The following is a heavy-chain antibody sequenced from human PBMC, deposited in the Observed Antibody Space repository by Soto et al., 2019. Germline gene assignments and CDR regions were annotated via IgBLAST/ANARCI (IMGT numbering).Heavy chain of an antibody. CDR1: GGSISSYY. CDR2: IYYSGST. Sequence: SETLSLTCTVSGGSISSYYWSWIRQPPGKGLEWIGYIYYSGSTNYNPSLKSRVTISVDTSKNQFSLKLSSVTAADTAVYYCASGAFWSGYYPRNYYYYMDVWGKGTTVTVSS. V-gene: IGHV4-59*08. CDR3: ASGAFWSGYYPRNYYYYMDV. J-gene: IGHJ6*03. D-gene: IGHD3-3*01.